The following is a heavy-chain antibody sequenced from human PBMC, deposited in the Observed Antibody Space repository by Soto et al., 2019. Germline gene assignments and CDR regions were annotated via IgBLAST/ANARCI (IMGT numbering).Heavy chain of an antibody. CDR2: VSSDGSSL. J-gene: IGHJ4*02. Sequence: QVQLVESGGGVVQPGRSLRLSCAASGFTFSYYGMHWVRQAPGKGLECVALVSSDGSSLFYADSVKGRFTISRDNSKNTLYLQMNSLRAEDTAVYYCAKNTGGNSYYFDFWGQGTLVTVSS. D-gene: IGHD2-21*01. V-gene: IGHV3-30*18. CDR3: AKNTGGNSYYFDF. CDR1: GFTFSYYG.